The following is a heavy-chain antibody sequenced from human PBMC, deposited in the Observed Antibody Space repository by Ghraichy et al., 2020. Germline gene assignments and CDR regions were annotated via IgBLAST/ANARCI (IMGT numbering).Heavy chain of an antibody. J-gene: IGHJ4*02. CDR3: ARGGYNYGSNPIDY. V-gene: IGHV3-7*04. CDR2: IKYDSSEK. D-gene: IGHD5-18*01. Sequence: GSLRPSCAASGFTFTSYYMTWVRQVPGKGLEWVANIKYDSSEKYYGDSVKGRFTISRDNAKNSLFLQMNSLRPDDTAVYFCARGGYNYGSNPIDYWGQGTLVTVSS. CDR1: GFTFTSYY.